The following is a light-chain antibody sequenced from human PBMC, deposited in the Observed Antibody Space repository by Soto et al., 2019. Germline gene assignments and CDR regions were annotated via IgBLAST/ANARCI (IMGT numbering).Light chain of an antibody. J-gene: IGKJ1*01. CDR3: QQSYSSPPT. V-gene: IGKV3-11*01. CDR1: QTVSSY. CDR2: DAS. Sequence: EIVWTQCPAPLSLSPAEIATLSCRTSQTVSSYLAWYHQKPGKAPRLLIYDASNRATGIPAKFSGSGSGTDFTLTISSLQPEDFATYYCQQSYSSPPTFGQGTKVDIK.